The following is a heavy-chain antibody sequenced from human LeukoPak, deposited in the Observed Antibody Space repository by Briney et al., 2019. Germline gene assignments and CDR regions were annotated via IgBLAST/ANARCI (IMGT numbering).Heavy chain of an antibody. J-gene: IGHJ4*02. CDR3: ARYYCDSSRCPGVDY. V-gene: IGHV4-31*01. CDR2: SSYSGSA. CDR1: GASITRGAYY. Sequence: SETLSLTCTVSGASITRGAYYWTWIRQHPGGGLEWIGYSSYSGSAYYNPSLKSQVTISVDTSNSQFSLKLSSVTAADTAVYYCARYYCDSSRCPGVDYWGQGTLVTVSS. D-gene: IGHD2-2*01.